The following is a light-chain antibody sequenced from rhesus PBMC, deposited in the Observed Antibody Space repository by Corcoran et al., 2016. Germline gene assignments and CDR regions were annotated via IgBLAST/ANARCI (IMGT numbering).Light chain of an antibody. V-gene: IGLV2S7*01. CDR1: INDVAGYNF. Sequence: QAAPTQPPSVSGSPGQSVSISCTGTINDVAGYNFVSWYQQHPGKAPKLMIYGVTKRPSGVSDRFSGSKSGNTASLTISGLQAEDEADYYCCSYTTSKTFIFGGGTRLTVL. CDR3: CSYTTSKTFI. CDR2: GVT. J-gene: IGLJ1*01.